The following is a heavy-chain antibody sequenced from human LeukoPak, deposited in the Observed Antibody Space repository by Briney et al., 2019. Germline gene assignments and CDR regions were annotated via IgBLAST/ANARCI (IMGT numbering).Heavy chain of an antibody. CDR2: IKQDGSDK. V-gene: IGHV3-7*01. CDR1: GFTFSSYF. D-gene: IGHD3-10*01. Sequence: GGSLRLSCAASGFTFSSYFMSWVRQAPGKGLEWVANIKQDGSDKYFMDSVKGRFTISRDNAKISLYLQMNSLRAEDTAVYYCARYVRGSYFYMDVWGKGTTVTVSS. CDR3: ARYVRGSYFYMDV. J-gene: IGHJ6*03.